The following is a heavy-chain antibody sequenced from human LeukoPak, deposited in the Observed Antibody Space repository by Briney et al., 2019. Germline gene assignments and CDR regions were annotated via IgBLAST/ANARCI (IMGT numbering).Heavy chain of an antibody. CDR2: IIPIFGTA. Sequence: SVKVSCKASGGTCSSYAISWVRQAPGQGLEWMGRIIPIFGTANYAQKFQGRVTITTDESTSTAYMELSSLRSEDTAVYYCARDTFFSCSSTSCSDYWGQGTLVTVSS. V-gene: IGHV1-69*05. CDR3: ARDTFFSCSSTSCSDY. D-gene: IGHD2-2*01. J-gene: IGHJ4*02. CDR1: GGTCSSYA.